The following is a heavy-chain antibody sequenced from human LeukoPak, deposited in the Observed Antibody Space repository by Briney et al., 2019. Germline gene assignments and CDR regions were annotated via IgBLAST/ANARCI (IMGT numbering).Heavy chain of an antibody. Sequence: ASVKVSCKASGYTFTSYDINWVRQATGQGLEWMGWMNPNSGNTSYAQKFQGRVTITRNTSISTACMELSSLRSEDTAVYYCASHYYDSSGYQPWGQGTLVTVSS. J-gene: IGHJ5*02. CDR2: MNPNSGNT. CDR3: ASHYYDSSGYQP. CDR1: GYTFTSYD. V-gene: IGHV1-8*03. D-gene: IGHD3-22*01.